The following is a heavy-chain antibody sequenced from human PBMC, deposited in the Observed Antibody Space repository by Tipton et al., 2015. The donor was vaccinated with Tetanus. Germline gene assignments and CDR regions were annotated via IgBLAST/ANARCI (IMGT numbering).Heavy chain of an antibody. CDR3: ARDQARGARGWNYFDY. CDR2: IYYSGST. Sequence: LRLSCTVSGGSISSGGYYWSWIRQHPGKGLEWIGDIYYSGSTYYNPSLKSRVTISVDTSKNQFSLKLNSVTAADTAVYYCARDQARGARGWNYFDYWGQGPLVTVSS. CDR1: GGSISSGGYY. V-gene: IGHV4-31*03. J-gene: IGHJ4*02. D-gene: IGHD1-26*01.